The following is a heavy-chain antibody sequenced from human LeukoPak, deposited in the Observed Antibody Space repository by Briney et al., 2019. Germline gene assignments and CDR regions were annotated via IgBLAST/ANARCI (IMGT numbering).Heavy chain of an antibody. CDR2: INSDGSDM. V-gene: IGHV3-74*01. Sequence: PGGSLRLSCTGSGLTFSGYWMHWVRQVPGKGLVWVSRINSDGSDMSYADSVKGRFTISRDNAKNTVYLQMNSLRVEDTALYYCARDSRWYNGRYYDEGIDYWGQGTLVTVSS. J-gene: IGHJ4*02. CDR3: ARDSRWYNGRYYDEGIDY. D-gene: IGHD1-26*01. CDR1: GLTFSGYW.